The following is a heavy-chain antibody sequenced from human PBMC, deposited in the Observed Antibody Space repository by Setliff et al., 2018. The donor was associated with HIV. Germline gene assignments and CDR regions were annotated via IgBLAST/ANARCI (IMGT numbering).Heavy chain of an antibody. CDR1: GDSVNDRSYF. V-gene: IGHV4-39*07. Sequence: ASETLSLTCTVSGDSVNDRSYFWGWIRQPPGKGLEWIGTFYYNGDSRYNPSLKSRVTIYVDTSKNQFSLKLSSVTAADTAVYYCARDSVVRGVMVGMDVWGKGTTVTVSS. CDR3: ARDSVVRGVMVGMDV. CDR2: FYYNGDS. D-gene: IGHD3-10*01. J-gene: IGHJ6*03.